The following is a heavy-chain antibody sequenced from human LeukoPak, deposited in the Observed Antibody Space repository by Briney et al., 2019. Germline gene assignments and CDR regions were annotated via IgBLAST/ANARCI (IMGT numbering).Heavy chain of an antibody. CDR1: GGSISSGSYY. V-gene: IGHV4-61*02. J-gene: IGHJ3*02. Sequence: PSETLSLTCTVSGGSISSGSYYWSWIRQPAGKGLEWIGRIYTSGSTNYNPSLKSRVTISVDTSKNQFSLKLSSVTAADTAVYYCAREDWNYGDAFDIWGQGTMVTASS. D-gene: IGHD1-7*01. CDR2: IYTSGST. CDR3: AREDWNYGDAFDI.